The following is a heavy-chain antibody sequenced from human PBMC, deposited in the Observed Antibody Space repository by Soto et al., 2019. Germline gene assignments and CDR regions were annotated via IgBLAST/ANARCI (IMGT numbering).Heavy chain of an antibody. CDR1: GYDFTTYG. D-gene: IGHD1-1*01. J-gene: IGHJ4*02. CDR3: ARGGYGDY. CDR2: ISAHNGNT. V-gene: IGHV1-18*01. Sequence: QVHLVQSGAEGKKPGASVKVSCKGSGYDFTTYGITWVRQAPGQGLEWMAWISAHNGNTDYAQKRQGRVTVTRDTSTSTAYMELRSLRSDDTAVYYGARGGYGDYGGQGALGTGSS.